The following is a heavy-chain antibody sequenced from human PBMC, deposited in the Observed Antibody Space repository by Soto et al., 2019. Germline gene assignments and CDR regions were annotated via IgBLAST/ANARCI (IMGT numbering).Heavy chain of an antibody. J-gene: IGHJ6*02. CDR2: IDPSDSYT. Sequence: PGVPLKVSCKGSGYSITSYWISWVRQMPGKGLEWKGRIDPSDSYTNYSPSFQGHVTISADKSISTAYLQWSSLKASDTAMYYCASGYDILTGYPHSYYYYGMDVWGQGTTVTVSS. D-gene: IGHD3-9*01. CDR1: GYSITSYW. CDR3: ASGYDILTGYPHSYYYYGMDV. V-gene: IGHV5-10-1*01.